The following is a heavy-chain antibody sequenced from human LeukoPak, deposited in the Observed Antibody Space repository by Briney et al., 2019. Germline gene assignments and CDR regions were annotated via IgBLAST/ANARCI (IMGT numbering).Heavy chain of an antibody. CDR3: ARLYSSWYDYYYYVDV. D-gene: IGHD6-13*01. CDR1: GYTFTSYD. CDR2: MNPNSGNT. J-gene: IGHJ6*03. V-gene: IGHV1-8*01. Sequence: ASVKVSCKASGYTFTSYDINWVRQATGQGLEWMGWMNPNSGNTGYAQKFQGRVTMTRNTSISTAYMELSSLRSEDTAVYYCARLYSSWYDYYYYVDVWGRGTTVTISS.